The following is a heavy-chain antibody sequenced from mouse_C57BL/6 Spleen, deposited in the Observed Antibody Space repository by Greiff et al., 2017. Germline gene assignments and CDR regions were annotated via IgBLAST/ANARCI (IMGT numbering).Heavy chain of an antibody. CDR2: INPSTGGT. CDR3: AREGVLRSFAY. Sequence: VQLKESGPELVKPGASVKISCKASGYSFTGYYMNWVKQSPEKSLEWIGEINPSTGGTTYNQKFKAKATLTVDKSSSTAYMQLKSLTSEDSAVYYCAREGVLRSFAYWGQGTLVTVSA. D-gene: IGHD1-1*01. CDR1: GYSFTGYY. V-gene: IGHV1-42*01. J-gene: IGHJ3*01.